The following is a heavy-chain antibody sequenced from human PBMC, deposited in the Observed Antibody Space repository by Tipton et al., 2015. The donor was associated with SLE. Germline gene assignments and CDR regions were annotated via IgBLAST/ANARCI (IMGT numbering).Heavy chain of an antibody. CDR1: NGSITSLYDY. Sequence: TLSLTCTVSNGSITSLYDYWGWVRQPPGKGLEWLGSVFYGGSTNYNPSLKSRVTISVDTSKNQFSLKLSSVTAADTAVYYCAQAHLWGSYRYASDIWGQGTMVTVSS. CDR2: VFYGGST. D-gene: IGHD3-16*02. CDR3: AQAHLWGSYRYASDI. V-gene: IGHV4-39*07. J-gene: IGHJ3*02.